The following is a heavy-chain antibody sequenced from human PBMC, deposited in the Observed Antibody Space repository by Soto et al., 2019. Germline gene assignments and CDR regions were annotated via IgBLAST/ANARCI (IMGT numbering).Heavy chain of an antibody. Sequence: GASVKVSCKASGYTFTSNGISWVRQAPGQGLEWMGWISAYNGNTIYAQKFQGRVTMTTDTSTSTAFMELRSLISDDTAVYYCARSTVTTSHDYFDYWGQGTLVTVSS. J-gene: IGHJ4*02. V-gene: IGHV1-18*04. D-gene: IGHD4-17*01. CDR3: ARSTVTTSHDYFDY. CDR2: ISAYNGNT. CDR1: GYTFTSNG.